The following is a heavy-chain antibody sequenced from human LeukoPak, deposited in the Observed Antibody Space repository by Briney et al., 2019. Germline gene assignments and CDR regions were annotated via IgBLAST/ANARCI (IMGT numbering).Heavy chain of an antibody. CDR2: IDWDDDT. V-gene: IGHV2-70*04. J-gene: IGHJ4*02. Sequence: SGPTLVNPTQTLTLTCTFSGFSLSTSGMRVSWIRQPPGKALEWLARIDWDDDTYYSTSLKTRVTISKDTSKNQVVLTMTNMDPVDTATYYCARGGSRSYTSSTLDYWGQGTLVTVSS. CDR1: GFSLSTSGMR. D-gene: IGHD6-6*01. CDR3: ARGGSRSYTSSTLDY.